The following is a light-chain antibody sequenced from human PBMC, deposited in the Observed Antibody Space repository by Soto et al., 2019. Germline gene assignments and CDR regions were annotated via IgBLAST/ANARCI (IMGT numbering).Light chain of an antibody. CDR1: SRDVGGYNY. Sequence: QAALTRPASVSGSPGQSITISCAGTSRDVGGYNYVSWYQQHPGKAPKLMIYDVSNRPSGGSNRFSGSKSGNTASLTISGLQAEDEAGYYCSSYTSSSTRVFGTGTRVTVL. J-gene: IGLJ1*01. V-gene: IGLV2-14*01. CDR3: SSYTSSSTRV. CDR2: DVS.